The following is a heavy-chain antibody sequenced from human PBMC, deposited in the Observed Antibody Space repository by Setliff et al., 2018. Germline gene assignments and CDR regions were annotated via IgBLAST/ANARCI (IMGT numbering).Heavy chain of an antibody. D-gene: IGHD3-3*01. CDR2: IYHRGRR. CDR1: GISITSGHY. V-gene: IGHV4-38-2*01. CDR3: ASPRRDDLDSPFDAFDL. Sequence: PSETLSLTCDVSGISITSGHYWGWIRQSPGEGLEWIATIYHRGRRYYNPSLDSRVTISLDASKNQYSLRLSSVTAADTAVYYCASPRRDDLDSPFDAFDLWGQGTKVT. J-gene: IGHJ3*01.